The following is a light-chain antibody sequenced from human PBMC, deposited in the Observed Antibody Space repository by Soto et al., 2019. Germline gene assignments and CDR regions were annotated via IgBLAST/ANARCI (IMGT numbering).Light chain of an antibody. CDR1: QIVNNNA. Sequence: EIVLTQSPDTLSLSPGERATLSCRASQIVNNNALAWYQQKPGQAPRLLIYGASNRPGGIPGKFSGSGSGTDFTFTINRLEPEDFAVYYCPQYGRSPYTFAQGTKLEI. V-gene: IGKV3-20*01. CDR2: GAS. CDR3: PQYGRSPYT. J-gene: IGKJ2*01.